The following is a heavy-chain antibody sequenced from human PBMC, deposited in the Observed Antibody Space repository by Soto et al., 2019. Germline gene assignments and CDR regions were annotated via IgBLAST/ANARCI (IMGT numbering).Heavy chain of an antibody. V-gene: IGHV3-53*01. Sequence: GGSLRLSCAASGFTVRSNYMSWVRQAPGKGLEWVSVIYSGTSTYYADSVKGRFTISRDNSKNTLYLQMNSLRAEDTAVYYCATVGDSSGPSDFQHWGQVTLVTVSS. J-gene: IGHJ1*01. CDR3: ATVGDSSGPSDFQH. CDR2: IYSGTST. D-gene: IGHD3-22*01. CDR1: GFTVRSNY.